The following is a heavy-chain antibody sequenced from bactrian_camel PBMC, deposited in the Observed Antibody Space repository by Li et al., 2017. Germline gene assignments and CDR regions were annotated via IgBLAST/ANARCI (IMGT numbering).Heavy chain of an antibody. CDR3: AADCPAIIGFGRDEY. J-gene: IGHJ4*01. CDR2: IYTDGSIT. Sequence: VQLVESGGGLVQPGGSLRLSCAASGFTFASYYMTWVRQAPGKGLEWVSTIYTDGSITYYAESVKGRFTLSQVNGKHTLNLQMNNLRTEDTAVYICAADCPAIIGFGRDEYWGQGTQVTVS. CDR1: GFTFASYY. V-gene: IGHV3-2*01.